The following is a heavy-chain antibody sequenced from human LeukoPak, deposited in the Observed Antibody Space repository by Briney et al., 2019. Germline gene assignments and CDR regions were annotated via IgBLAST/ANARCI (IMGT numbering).Heavy chain of an antibody. Sequence: GGSLRLSCAASGFTFSSYGMHWFRQAPGKGLVWVSRIDSDGKTTNYADSVKGRFTISRDNAKNTLYLQMSSLRVEDTAAYYCVRDKEVVTGIGWFDPWGQGTQVTVSS. CDR1: GFTFSSYG. CDR2: IDSDGKTT. CDR3: VRDKEVVTGIGWFDP. V-gene: IGHV3-74*01. J-gene: IGHJ5*02. D-gene: IGHD2-21*02.